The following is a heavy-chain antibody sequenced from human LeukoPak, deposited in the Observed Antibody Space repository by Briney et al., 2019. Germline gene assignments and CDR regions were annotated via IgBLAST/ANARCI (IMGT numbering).Heavy chain of an antibody. Sequence: SETLSRTCTVSGGSISSSRSYWGWIRQTPGKGLEWVGSIYYNGDTYYNPSFKSRVSMSVDTAKNQISLILTSVTAADTAVYYCSREGFSCPNWFDTWGQGTLVTVSS. V-gene: IGHV4-39*07. CDR3: SREGFSCPNWFDT. J-gene: IGHJ5*02. CDR2: IYYNGDT. CDR1: GGSISSSRSY.